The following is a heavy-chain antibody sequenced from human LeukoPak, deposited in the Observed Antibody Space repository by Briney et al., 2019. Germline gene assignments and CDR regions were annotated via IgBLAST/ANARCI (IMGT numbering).Heavy chain of an antibody. D-gene: IGHD2-15*01. CDR1: GGSFSGYY. Sequence: PSETLSLNRAVYGGSFSGYYWSWIRQPPGKGLEWSGEINHSGSTNYNPSLKSRVTISVDTSKNQFSLKLSPVTAADTAVYYCARGRGYCSGGSCYSPTFDYWGQGTLVTVSS. CDR2: INHSGST. CDR3: ARGRGYCSGGSCYSPTFDY. V-gene: IGHV4-34*01. J-gene: IGHJ4*02.